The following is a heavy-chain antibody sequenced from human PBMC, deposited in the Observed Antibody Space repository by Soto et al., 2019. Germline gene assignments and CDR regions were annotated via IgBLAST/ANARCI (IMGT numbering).Heavy chain of an antibody. D-gene: IGHD3-3*01. V-gene: IGHV3-30*04. J-gene: IGHJ5*02. CDR2: ISSDGRKT. CDR1: GFSFGSSS. Sequence: QVQLVESGGRVVQAGTSLRVSCAASGFSFGSSSMHWGRQAPGGGPEWVASISSDGRKTYYSESAKGRFTITRDNSNNIVYLEMDRLRLDDTAIYFCARDPGVDFWSGVFDPWGQGTVVTVSS. CDR3: ARDPGVDFWSGVFDP.